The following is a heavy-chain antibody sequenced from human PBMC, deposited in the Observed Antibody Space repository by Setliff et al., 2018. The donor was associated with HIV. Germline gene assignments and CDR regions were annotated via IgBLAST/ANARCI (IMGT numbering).Heavy chain of an antibody. J-gene: IGHJ6*03. D-gene: IGHD3-9*01. CDR2: INHNGNI. CDR1: GGSFSDNY. V-gene: IGHV4-34*01. Sequence: SETLSLTCAVYGGSFSDNYWSWIRQPPGKGLDWIAEINHNGNINYNPSLKSRVTISMDPSKKQFSLKLSSVTAADTAVYYCARAKRGYFDWSAYYYYMDVWGKGTTVTVSS. CDR3: ARAKRGYFDWSAYYYYMDV.